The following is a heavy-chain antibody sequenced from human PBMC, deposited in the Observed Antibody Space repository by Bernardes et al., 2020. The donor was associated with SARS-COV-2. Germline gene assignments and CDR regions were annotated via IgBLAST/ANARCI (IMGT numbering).Heavy chain of an antibody. CDR1: GFTFSDHY. CDR3: TNGLDY. Sequence: GGSLRLSCAASGFTFSDHYMDWVRQAPGKGLEWVGRSRGKANNYATGYAVSVKGRFTISRDDSKNRAYLQMNSLKAEDTAVYFCTNGLDYWGQGALVTVSS. V-gene: IGHV3-73*01. D-gene: IGHD2-8*01. CDR2: SRGKANNYAT. J-gene: IGHJ4*02.